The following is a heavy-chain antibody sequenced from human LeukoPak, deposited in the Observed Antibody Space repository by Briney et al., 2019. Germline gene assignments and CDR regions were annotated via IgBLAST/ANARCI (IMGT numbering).Heavy chain of an antibody. J-gene: IGHJ4*02. CDR2: IYSGGST. CDR1: GFTFSSYS. CDR3: ARGETSPFDY. V-gene: IGHV3-53*01. Sequence: GVSLRLSCAASGFTFSSYSMNWVRQAPGKGLEWVSVIYSGGSTYYADSVKGRFTISRDNSKNTLYLQMNSLRAEDTAVYYCARGETSPFDYWGQGTLVTVSS. D-gene: IGHD3-16*01.